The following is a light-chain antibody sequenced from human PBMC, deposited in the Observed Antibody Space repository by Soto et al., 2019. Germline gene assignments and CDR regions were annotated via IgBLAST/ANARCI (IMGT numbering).Light chain of an antibody. CDR1: SSDVGGYNY. Sequence: QSALTQPASVSGSPGQSITISCTGTSSDVGGYNYVSWYQQHPGKAPKLIIYEVSNRPSGVSNRFSGSKSGNTASLTISGLQAEDEADYSCNSYTSKSPGVFGTGTKVTVL. J-gene: IGLJ1*01. CDR2: EVS. V-gene: IGLV2-14*01. CDR3: NSYTSKSPGV.